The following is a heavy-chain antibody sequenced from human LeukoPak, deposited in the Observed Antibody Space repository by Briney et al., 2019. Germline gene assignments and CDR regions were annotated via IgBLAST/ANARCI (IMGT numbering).Heavy chain of an antibody. Sequence: PGGSLRLSCAASGFTFSSYGMHWVRQAPGKGLEWVAFIRYDGSNKYYADSVKGRFTISRDNSKNTLYLQMNSLRAEDTAVYYCAKDQAYDYGSFDYWGQGTLVTVSS. V-gene: IGHV3-30*02. CDR3: AKDQAYDYGSFDY. CDR1: GFTFSSYG. D-gene: IGHD4-17*01. CDR2: IRYDGSNK. J-gene: IGHJ4*02.